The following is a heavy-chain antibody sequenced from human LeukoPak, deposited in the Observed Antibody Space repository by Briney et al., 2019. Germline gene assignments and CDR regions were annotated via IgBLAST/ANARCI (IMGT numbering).Heavy chain of an antibody. D-gene: IGHD5-12*01. CDR3: ARDAWVASRAGGYVI. J-gene: IGHJ4*02. CDR1: GYSISSGYY. Sequence: PSETLSLTCTVSGYSISSGYYWSWIRQPPGKGLEWIGYIYYSGSTYYNPSLKSRVTISVDTSKNQFSLKLSSVTAADTAVYYCARDAWVASRAGGYVIWGQGTLVTVSS. V-gene: IGHV4-30-4*08. CDR2: IYYSGST.